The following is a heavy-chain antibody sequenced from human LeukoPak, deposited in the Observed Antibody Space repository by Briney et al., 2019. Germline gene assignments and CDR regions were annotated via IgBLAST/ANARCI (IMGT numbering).Heavy chain of an antibody. J-gene: IGHJ4*02. CDR3: AKDVLSGTLTFPVY. CDR2: ISSDSSTI. D-gene: IGHD3-9*01. V-gene: IGHV3-48*01. CDR1: GFTFSRYR. Sequence: GGSLRLSCAASGFTFSRYRMNWVRQAPGKGLEWISYISSDSSTIDYADSVKGRFTISRDNAKNSLYLQMNRLRAEDTAVYYCAKDVLSGTLTFPVYWGQGTLVTVSS.